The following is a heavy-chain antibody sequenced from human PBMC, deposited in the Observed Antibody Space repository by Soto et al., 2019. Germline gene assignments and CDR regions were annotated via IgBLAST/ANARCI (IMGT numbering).Heavy chain of an antibody. D-gene: IGHD1-1*01. CDR2: SSNSRSCT. Sequence: PGASLRLSCAASGFTFSDHYMNCISQAPGRGLEWIGYSSNSRSCTRYADSVNGRFSISRDDAKNSLYLQINSLRGDDTAIYYCVRSGDNYNLFDRWGKGTQVTVSS. CDR1: GFTFSDHY. J-gene: IGHJ4*02. CDR3: VRSGDNYNLFDR. V-gene: IGHV3-11*06.